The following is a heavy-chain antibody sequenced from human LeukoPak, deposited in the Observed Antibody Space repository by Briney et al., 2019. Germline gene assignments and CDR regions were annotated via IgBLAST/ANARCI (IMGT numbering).Heavy chain of an antibody. CDR2: LKEDVSAR. Sequence: PGGSLRLSCVASGFSISSHWMSWVRQAPGKGLEWVASLKEDVSARNLVDSVKGRSTISTDNAKNSLNLQMNSLRVEDTAVYYCARGPPYGSRSDFLDYWGLGTLVTVSS. V-gene: IGHV3-7*01. CDR3: ARGPPYGSRSDFLDY. D-gene: IGHD3-10*01. CDR1: GFSISSHW. J-gene: IGHJ4*02.